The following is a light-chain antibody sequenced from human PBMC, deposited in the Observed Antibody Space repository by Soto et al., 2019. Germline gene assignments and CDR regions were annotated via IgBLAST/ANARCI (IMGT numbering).Light chain of an antibody. V-gene: IGLV2-14*01. CDR2: QVT. Sequence: QSVLTQPASVSGSPGQSITISCTGTSSDLAIYNYVSWYQQQPGKAPKLMIYQVTNRPSGVSNRFSGSRSGNTASLTISGFQAEDEADYYCGSYTDSSNYVFGTGTKVTVL. J-gene: IGLJ1*01. CDR1: SSDLAIYNY. CDR3: GSYTDSSNYV.